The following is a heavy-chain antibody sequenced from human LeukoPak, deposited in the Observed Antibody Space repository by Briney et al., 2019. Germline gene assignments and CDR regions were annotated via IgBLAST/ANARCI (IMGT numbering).Heavy chain of an antibody. D-gene: IGHD3-22*01. CDR1: GYSFTSYW. CDR3: ASTYYDSRGGFGKISY. V-gene: IGHV5-51*01. Sequence: GESLKISCKGSGYSFTSYWIGWVRQMPGKGLEWMGIIYPGDSDTRYSPSFQGQVTISADKSISTAYLQWSSLKASDTAMYYCASTYYDSRGGFGKISYWGQGTLVTVSS. CDR2: IYPGDSDT. J-gene: IGHJ4*02.